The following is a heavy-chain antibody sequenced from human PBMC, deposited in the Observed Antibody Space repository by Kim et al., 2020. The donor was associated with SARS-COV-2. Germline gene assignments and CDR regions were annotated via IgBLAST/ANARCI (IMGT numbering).Heavy chain of an antibody. D-gene: IGHD2-2*01. V-gene: IGHV1-18*01. CDR3: ARDSNRLAPAAGSHDWFDP. Sequence: ASVKVSCKTSGYTFSSYGISWVRQAPGQGLEWMGWISAFNGKTNHAQKFQGRVTMTTDTPTTTVYLELRSLASDDTAVYYCARDSNRLAPAAGSHDWFDPWGQGTLVIVSS. CDR1: GYTFSSYG. CDR2: ISAFNGKT. J-gene: IGHJ5*02.